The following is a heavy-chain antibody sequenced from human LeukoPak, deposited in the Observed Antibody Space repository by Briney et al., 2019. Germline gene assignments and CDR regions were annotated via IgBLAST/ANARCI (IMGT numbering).Heavy chain of an antibody. CDR1: GGSISSSSYY. CDR2: MYYSGST. J-gene: IGHJ4*03. CDR3: ARRSDYFDY. D-gene: IGHD6-19*01. V-gene: IGHV4-39*07. Sequence: SETLSLTCTVSGGSISSSSYYWGWIRQPPGKGLEWIGSMYYSGSTYYNPSLKSRVTISVDTSKNQFSLKLSSVTAADTAVYYCARRSDYFDYWGQGTTVTVSS.